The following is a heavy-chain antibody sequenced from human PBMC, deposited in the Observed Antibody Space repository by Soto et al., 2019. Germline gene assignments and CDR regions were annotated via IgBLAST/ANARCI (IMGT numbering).Heavy chain of an antibody. CDR1: GGSISSGGYY. D-gene: IGHD1-26*01. J-gene: IGHJ3*02. CDR2: IYYSGST. V-gene: IGHV4-31*03. CDR3: AFSPGGGDAFDI. Sequence: QVQLPESGPGLVKPSQALYLTCTVSGGSISSGGYYWSWIRQHPGKGLEWIGYIYYSGSTYYNPSRKSRVTISVDTSKNQFALKLSSVTAADTAVYYCAFSPGGGDAFDIWGQGTMVTVSS.